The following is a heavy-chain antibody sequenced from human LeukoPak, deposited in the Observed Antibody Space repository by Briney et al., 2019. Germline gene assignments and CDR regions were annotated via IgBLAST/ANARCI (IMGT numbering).Heavy chain of an antibody. Sequence: SETLSLTCTVSGGSISSYYWSWIRRPAGKGLEWIGHIYTSGSANYNPSLKSRVTMSVDTSKSQFSLKLSSVTAADTAVYYCVRGVAGHLNWFDPWGQGTLVTVSS. CDR2: IYTSGSA. V-gene: IGHV4-4*07. CDR3: VRGVAGHLNWFDP. D-gene: IGHD6-19*01. CDR1: GGSISSYY. J-gene: IGHJ5*02.